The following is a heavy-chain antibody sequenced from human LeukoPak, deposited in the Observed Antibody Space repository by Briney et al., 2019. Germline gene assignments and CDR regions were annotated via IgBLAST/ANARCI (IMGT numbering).Heavy chain of an antibody. CDR2: INPNDGDT. CDR3: ARANFLYCSSTTCLFDY. D-gene: IGHD2-2*01. J-gene: IGHJ4*01. V-gene: IGHV1-2*02. Sequence: ASVKVSCKASGYTFTDYYTRWVRQAPGQGFDWMGWINPNDGDTNYAQKFQGRVTMTRDTSISTAHMEVSRLRSDDTGVYYCARANFLYCSSTTCLFDYWGHGTLVSVSS. CDR1: GYTFTDYY.